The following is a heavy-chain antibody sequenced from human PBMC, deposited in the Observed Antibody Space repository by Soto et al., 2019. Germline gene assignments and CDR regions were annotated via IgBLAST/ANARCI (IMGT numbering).Heavy chain of an antibody. Sequence: QVQLVQSGAEVKKHGASVRVSCEASGYTFTSYGISWVRQAPGQGLEWMGWISVYSGSTNYAQKLQGRVTMTTDRSTRAVYMELRSLRSDDTAVYYCARDSWGLAVPDYHYYAMDVWGQGTTVTVS. D-gene: IGHD6-19*01. J-gene: IGHJ6*02. CDR2: ISVYSGST. CDR3: ARDSWGLAVPDYHYYAMDV. V-gene: IGHV1-18*04. CDR1: GYTFTSYG.